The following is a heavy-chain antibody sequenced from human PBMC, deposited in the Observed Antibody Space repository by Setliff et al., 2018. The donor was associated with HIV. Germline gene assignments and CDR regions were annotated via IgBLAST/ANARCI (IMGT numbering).Heavy chain of an antibody. V-gene: IGHV1-18*01. J-gene: IGHJ4*02. Sequence: ASVKVSCKASGYTFTSYGISWVRQAPGQGLEWMGWISVYNGNINYAQNLQGRVTLTTDTSTSTAYMELRSLRSDDTAVYYCARVNDILLGYWVGYFDYWGQGTLVTVSS. CDR3: ARVNDILLGYWVGYFDY. D-gene: IGHD2-8*01. CDR1: GYTFTSYG. CDR2: ISVYNGNI.